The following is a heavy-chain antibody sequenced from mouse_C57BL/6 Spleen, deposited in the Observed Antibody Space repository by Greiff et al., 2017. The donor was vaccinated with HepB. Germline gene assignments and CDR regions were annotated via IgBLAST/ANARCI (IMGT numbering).Heavy chain of an antibody. D-gene: IGHD2-5*01. V-gene: IGHV5-17*01. CDR2: ISSGSSTI. Sequence: EVKLVEPGGGLVKPGGSLKLSCEASGFTFSDYGMHWVRQAPEQGLEWVAYISSGSSTIYYADTVKGRFTITRDNAKNTQCLQMTSLRSEDTAMYYCARKIYYSNYGAMDYWGQGTSVTVSS. CDR1: GFTFSDYG. J-gene: IGHJ4*01. CDR3: ARKIYYSNYGAMDY.